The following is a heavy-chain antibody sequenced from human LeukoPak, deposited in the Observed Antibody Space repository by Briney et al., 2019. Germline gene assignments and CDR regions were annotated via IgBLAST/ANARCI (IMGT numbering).Heavy chain of an antibody. V-gene: IGHV3-7*01. CDR1: GFVFWNYW. D-gene: IGHD3-16*01. Sequence: GGCLRLSCGAPGFVFWNYWVSRVRQAPGEGLGGVANTKPDGSEKNYVGSVKGRFTISRDNTKNSLYLQMDSLRAEDTALYYCARVDYVDEGWGYWGQGTLVTVSS. J-gene: IGHJ4*02. CDR2: TKPDGSEK. CDR3: ARVDYVDEGWGY.